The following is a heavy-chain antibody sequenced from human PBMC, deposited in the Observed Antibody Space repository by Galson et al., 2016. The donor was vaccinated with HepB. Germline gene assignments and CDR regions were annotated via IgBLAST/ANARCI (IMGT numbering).Heavy chain of an antibody. CDR2: ISYSGTT. Sequence: CPVSGGSIRSGSYFWGWLRQPPGKGLEWIGGISYSGTTYYNPSLKSRVTISVDTSKNDFSLKLSSVTAADTAIYYCARPRPLYGMDVWGQGTTVTVSS. D-gene: IGHD6-25*01. J-gene: IGHJ6*02. CDR3: ARPRPLYGMDV. CDR1: GGSIRSGSYF. V-gene: IGHV4-39*02.